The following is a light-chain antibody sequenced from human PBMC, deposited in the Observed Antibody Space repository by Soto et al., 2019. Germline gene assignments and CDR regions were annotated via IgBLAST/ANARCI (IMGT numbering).Light chain of an antibody. V-gene: IGLV4-60*02. CDR1: SGHSSYI. CDR2: LESSGSY. Sequence: QPVLTQSSSASASLGSSVKLTCTLSSGHSSYIIAWHQQPPGKAPRYLMKLESSGSYNRGSGVPYRFSGSSSGADRYLIIFHLQFEAEADYLCETWDSNTWVFGRGTKLTVL. J-gene: IGLJ3*02. CDR3: ETWDSNTWV.